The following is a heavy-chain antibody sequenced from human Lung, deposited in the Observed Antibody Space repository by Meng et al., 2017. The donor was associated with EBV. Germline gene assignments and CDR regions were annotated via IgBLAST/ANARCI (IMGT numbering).Heavy chain of an antibody. D-gene: IGHD3/OR15-3a*01. V-gene: IGHV3-15*01. Sequence: ASGFTFSNAWWNWVRQAPGKGLEWVGRIKSKTDAGTTDNAAPVKGRFTISEDNSRNTLYLRMNSLSADDTAVYYCATWTLRAGAFDLWGQGTMVTVSS. CDR2: IKSKTDAGTT. CDR3: ATWTLRAGAFDL. CDR1: GFTFSNAW. J-gene: IGHJ3*01.